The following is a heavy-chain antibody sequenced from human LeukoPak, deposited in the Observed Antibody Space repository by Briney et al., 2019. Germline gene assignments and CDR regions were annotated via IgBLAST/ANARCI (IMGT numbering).Heavy chain of an antibody. J-gene: IGHJ3*01. CDR2: IYSSGNT. V-gene: IGHV4-4*07. D-gene: IGHD3-16*02. CDR3: ARDVFENVWGSYRPHDAFDV. Sequence: SETLSLTCNVSGGPISGNYWTWLRQPAGKRLEWIGRIYSSGNTKYSPSLKSRLTMSVDTSKNQFSLKLTSVIAADSAVYYCARDVFENVWGSYRPHDAFDVWGQGTMVTV. CDR1: GGPISGNY.